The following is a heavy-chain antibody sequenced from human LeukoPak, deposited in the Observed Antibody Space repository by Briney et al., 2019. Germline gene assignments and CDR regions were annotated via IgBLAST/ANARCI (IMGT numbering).Heavy chain of an antibody. D-gene: IGHD3-10*01. J-gene: IGHJ6*03. CDR2: IYTRGST. CDR1: GGSISSGSYY. CDR3: ARVRAYGSGSYYYYYYMDV. Sequence: SETLSLTCTVSGGSISSGSYYWSWIRQPAGKGLEWIGRIYTRGSTNYNPSLKSRVTISVDTSKNQFSLKLSSVTAADTAVYYCARVRAYGSGSYYYYYYMDVWGKGTTVTVSS. V-gene: IGHV4-61*02.